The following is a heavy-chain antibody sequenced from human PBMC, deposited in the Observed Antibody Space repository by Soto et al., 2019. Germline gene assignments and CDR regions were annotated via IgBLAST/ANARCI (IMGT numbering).Heavy chain of an antibody. D-gene: IGHD6-13*01. CDR3: AKKGIAAAGPGTFDY. J-gene: IGHJ4*02. CDR1: GFTFSSYS. V-gene: IGHV3-21*01. Sequence: GGSLRLSCAASGFTFSSYSMNWVRQAPGKGLEWVSSISSSSSYIYYADSVKGRFTISRDNAKNSLYLQMNSLRAEDTAVYYCAKKGIAAAGPGTFDYWGQGTLVTSPQ. CDR2: ISSSSSYI.